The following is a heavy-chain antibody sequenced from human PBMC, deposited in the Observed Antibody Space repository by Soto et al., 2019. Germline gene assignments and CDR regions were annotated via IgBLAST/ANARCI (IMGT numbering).Heavy chain of an antibody. V-gene: IGHV3-23*01. CDR3: AKAGGIAVPGTHLDY. CDR1: GFTFNSYA. D-gene: IGHD6-19*01. Sequence: VQLLESGGGSVQPGGSLRLSCAASGFTFNSYAMSWVRQAPGKGLEWVSAISGTGSSTNYADSVEGRFTISRDNSKNTLYLQMSSLRAEDTAVYYCAKAGGIAVPGTHLDYWGQGTLVTVSS. J-gene: IGHJ4*02. CDR2: ISGTGSST.